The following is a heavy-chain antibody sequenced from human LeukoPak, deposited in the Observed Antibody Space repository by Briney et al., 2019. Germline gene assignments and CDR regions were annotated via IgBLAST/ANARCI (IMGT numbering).Heavy chain of an antibody. CDR2: IYYSGST. CDR3: ARHFSYYYYYYMDV. Sequence: KPSETLSPTCTVSGGSISSSSYYWGWIRQPPGKGLEWIGSIYYSGSTYYNPSLKSRVTISVDTSKNQFSLKLSSVTAADTAVYYCARHFSYYYYYYMDVWGKGTTVTVSS. D-gene: IGHD3-3*01. J-gene: IGHJ6*03. CDR1: GGSISSSSYY. V-gene: IGHV4-39*01.